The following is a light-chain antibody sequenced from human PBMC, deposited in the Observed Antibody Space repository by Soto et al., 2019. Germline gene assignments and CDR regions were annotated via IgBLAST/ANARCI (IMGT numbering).Light chain of an antibody. V-gene: IGKV3-20*01. J-gene: IGKJ4*01. CDR1: QSVSSSY. CDR3: QQYGSSPP. Sequence: ENGLSQSPGTLSLSTGERATLSCRASQSVSSSYLAWYQQKPGQAPRLLIYGASSRTTGIPDRFSGSGSGTDFTLTISRLEPEDFAVYYCQQYGSSPPFGGGTKVDIK. CDR2: GAS.